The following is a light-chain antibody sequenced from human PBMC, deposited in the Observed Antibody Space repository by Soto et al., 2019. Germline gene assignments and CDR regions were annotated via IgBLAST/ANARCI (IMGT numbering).Light chain of an antibody. Sequence: DIQMTQSPSSLSASVGDRVTITCRASQSVSSYLNWYQQKPGKAPKLLIYAASSLQSGVPSRFSASGSGTEFSLTITSLQPEDFATYYCQQLFDSPITFGQGTRLEIK. J-gene: IGKJ5*01. V-gene: IGKV1-39*01. CDR2: AAS. CDR1: QSVSSY. CDR3: QQLFDSPIT.